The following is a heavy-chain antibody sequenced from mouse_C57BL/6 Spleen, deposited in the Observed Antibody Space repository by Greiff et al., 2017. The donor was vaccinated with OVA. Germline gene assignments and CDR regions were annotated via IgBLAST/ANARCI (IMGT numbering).Heavy chain of an antibody. J-gene: IGHJ1*03. CDR2: ILPGSGST. CDR1: GYTFTGYW. Sequence: VQLQQSGAELMKPGASVKLSCKATGYTFTGYWIEWVKQRPGHGLEWIGEILPGSGSTNYNEKFKGKATFTADTSSNTAYMQLSSLTTEDSAIYYCARGSITTVVEGWYFDVWGTGTTVTVSS. V-gene: IGHV1-9*01. CDR3: ARGSITTVVEGWYFDV. D-gene: IGHD1-1*01.